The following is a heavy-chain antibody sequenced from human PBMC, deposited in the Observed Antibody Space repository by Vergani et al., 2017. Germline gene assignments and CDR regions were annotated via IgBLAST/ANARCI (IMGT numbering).Heavy chain of an antibody. J-gene: IGHJ4*02. CDR3: ARNRRECGSYLSYFDY. CDR1: GGSISSGDYY. CDR2: IYYSGST. Sequence: QVQLQESGPGLVKPSQTLSLTCTVSGGSISSGDYYWSWIRQPPGKGLEWIGYIYYSGSTYYNPFLKSRVTISVDTSKNQFSLKLSSVTAADTAVYYCARNRRECGSYLSYFDYWGQGTLVTVSS. V-gene: IGHV4-30-4*08. D-gene: IGHD3-16*02.